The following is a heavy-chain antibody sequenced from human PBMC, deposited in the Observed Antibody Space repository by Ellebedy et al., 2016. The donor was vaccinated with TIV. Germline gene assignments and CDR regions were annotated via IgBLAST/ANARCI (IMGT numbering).Heavy chain of an antibody. CDR3: ARAHNWNPPDY. J-gene: IGHJ4*02. Sequence: GESLTISXAASGFTFSSYGMHWVRQAPGKGLEWVAVIWYDGSNKYYADSVKGRFTISRDNSKNTLYLQMNSLRAEDTAVYYCARAHNWNPPDYWGQGTLVTVSS. CDR1: GFTFSSYG. D-gene: IGHD1-20*01. CDR2: IWYDGSNK. V-gene: IGHV3-33*01.